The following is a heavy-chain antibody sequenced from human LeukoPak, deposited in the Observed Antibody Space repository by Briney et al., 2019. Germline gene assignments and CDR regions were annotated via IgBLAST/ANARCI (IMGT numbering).Heavy chain of an antibody. CDR1: GDSVSSNSAA. V-gene: IGHV6-1*01. Sequence: SQTLSRTCAISGDSVSSNSAAWNWIRKSPSRVLEWLGRTYYRSKWYNDYAVSVKSRITINPDTSKNQFSPQLNSVTPEDTAVYYCARWVRTSGALDYWGQGTLVTVSS. CDR3: ARWVRTSGALDY. J-gene: IGHJ4*02. CDR2: TYYRSKWYN. D-gene: IGHD1-26*01.